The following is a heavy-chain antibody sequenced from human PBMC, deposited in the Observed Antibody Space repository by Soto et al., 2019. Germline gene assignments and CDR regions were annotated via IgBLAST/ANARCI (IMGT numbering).Heavy chain of an antibody. CDR2: INPRGGIT. CDR1: GYTFTSYY. CDR3: ASSPAYGSSWYGIPPDLSHGMDV. J-gene: IGHJ6*02. V-gene: IGHV1-46*01. Sequence: RASVKVSCKASGYTFTSYYIHWVRQAPGQGLEWMGIINPRGGITTYAQKFQGRLTMTGDTSTSTVYVELSSLTSEDTAMYHCASSPAYGSSWYGIPPDLSHGMDVWGQGTTVTVS. D-gene: IGHD6-13*01.